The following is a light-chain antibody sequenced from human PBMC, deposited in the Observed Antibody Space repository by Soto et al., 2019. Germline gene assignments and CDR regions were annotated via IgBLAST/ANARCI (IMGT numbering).Light chain of an antibody. J-gene: IGKJ3*01. CDR2: DAS. CDR3: QQYNSYSQFT. Sequence: DIQMTQSPSTLSASLGDRVSSTCRASQSISSWLAWYQQKPVKAPKLLIYDASSLESGVPSRFSGSGSGTEFTLTISCLQPDDVATYYCQQYNSYSQFTFGPGTKVDI. CDR1: QSISSW. V-gene: IGKV1-5*01.